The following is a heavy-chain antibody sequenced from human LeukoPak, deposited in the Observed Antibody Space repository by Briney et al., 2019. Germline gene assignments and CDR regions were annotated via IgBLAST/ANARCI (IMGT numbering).Heavy chain of an antibody. CDR1: GGSISSYY. D-gene: IGHD3-3*01. Sequence: PSETLSLTCTVSGGSISSYYWSWIRQPPGKGLEWIGYIYYSGSTNYNPPLKSRVTISVDTSKNQFSLKLSSVTAADTAVYYCARAVYYDFWSGINWFDPWGQGTLVTVSS. CDR2: IYYSGST. J-gene: IGHJ5*02. V-gene: IGHV4-59*01. CDR3: ARAVYYDFWSGINWFDP.